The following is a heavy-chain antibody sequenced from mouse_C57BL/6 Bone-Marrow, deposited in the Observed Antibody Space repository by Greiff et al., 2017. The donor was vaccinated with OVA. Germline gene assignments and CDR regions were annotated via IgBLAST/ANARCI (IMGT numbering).Heavy chain of an antibody. J-gene: IGHJ2*01. CDR2: IDPSNSYT. CDR3: ARYLDSSLYYFDY. V-gene: IGHV1-59*01. D-gene: IGHD6-1*01. CDR1: GYTFTSYW. Sequence: QVQLQQPGAELVRPGTSVKLSCKASGYTFTSYWMHWVKQRPGQGLEWIGVIDPSNSYTNYNQKFKGKATLTVDTSSSTAYMQLSSLTSEDSAVYYCARYLDSSLYYFDYWGQGTTLTVSS.